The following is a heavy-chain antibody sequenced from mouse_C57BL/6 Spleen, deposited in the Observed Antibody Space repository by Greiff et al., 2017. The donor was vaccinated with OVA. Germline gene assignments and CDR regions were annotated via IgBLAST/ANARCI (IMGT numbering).Heavy chain of an antibody. CDR1: GYTFTSYW. J-gene: IGHJ2*01. Sequence: QVQLQQPGAELVKPGASVKLSCKASGYTFTSYWMQWVKQRPGQGLEWIGEIDPSDSYTNYNQKFKGKATLTVDTSSSTAYMQLSSLTSDDSAVYYCARRGIYYCNCYYFDYWGQGTTVTVSS. V-gene: IGHV1-50*01. D-gene: IGHD2-1*01. CDR2: IDPSDSYT. CDR3: ARRGIYYCNCYYFDY.